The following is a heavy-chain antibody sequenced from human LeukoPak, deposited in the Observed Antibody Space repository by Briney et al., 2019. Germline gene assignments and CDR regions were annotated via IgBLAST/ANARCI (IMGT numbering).Heavy chain of an antibody. V-gene: IGHV3-11*01. CDR3: AREERRFYNYGSVSYSYALDV. D-gene: IGHD5-18*01. J-gene: IGHJ6*02. Sequence: PGGSLRLSCAASGFTFSDYYMSWIRRAPGKGLEWVSYISSSATTIYYADSVRGRFTMSRDNAKNSLYLQMDTLRAEDTAVYCCAREERRFYNYGSVSYSYALDVWGQGTTVTVSS. CDR1: GFTFSDYY. CDR2: ISSSATTI.